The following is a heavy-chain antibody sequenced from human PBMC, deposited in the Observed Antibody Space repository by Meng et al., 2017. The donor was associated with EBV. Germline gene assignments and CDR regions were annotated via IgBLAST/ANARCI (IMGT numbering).Heavy chain of an antibody. CDR3: AKSRSSTPGVDDY. D-gene: IGHD3-10*01. CDR1: GASVSGGTYH. CDR2: IYDGGTT. V-gene: IGHV4-61*01. Sequence: QVQAQGCGPGLVKPSEALSLTCTVSGASVSGGTYHWSWIRQPPGKELEWIGYIYDGGTTIYNPSLKSRVTILVDASKNQFSLKLSSVTTADTAVYYCAKSRSSTPGVDDYWGQGTLVTVSS. J-gene: IGHJ4*02.